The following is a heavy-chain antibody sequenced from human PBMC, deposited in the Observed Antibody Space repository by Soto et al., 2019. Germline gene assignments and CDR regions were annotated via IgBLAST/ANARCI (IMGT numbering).Heavy chain of an antibody. CDR1: GYSFTSYW. J-gene: IGHJ6*02. D-gene: IGHD3-10*01. V-gene: IGHV5-51*01. CDR3: ARHRGVQADGMDV. Sequence: PGESLKISCKGSGYSFTSYWIGWVRQMPGKGLEWMGIIHPGDSDTRYSPSFQGQVTISADKSISTAYLQWSSLKASDTAMYYCARHRGVQADGMDVWGQGTTVTVSS. CDR2: IHPGDSDT.